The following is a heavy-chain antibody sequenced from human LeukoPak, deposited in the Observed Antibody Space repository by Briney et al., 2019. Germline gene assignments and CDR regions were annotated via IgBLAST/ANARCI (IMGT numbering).Heavy chain of an antibody. Sequence: GGSLRLSWAASGFTFSSYAMSWVRQAPGKGLEWVSAISGSGGSTYYADSVKGRLTVSRDNSKNTLYLQMNSLRAEDTAVYYCAKLTASFDYWGQGTLVTVSS. CDR3: AKLTASFDY. V-gene: IGHV3-23*01. CDR2: ISGSGGST. D-gene: IGHD2-21*02. J-gene: IGHJ4*02. CDR1: GFTFSSYA.